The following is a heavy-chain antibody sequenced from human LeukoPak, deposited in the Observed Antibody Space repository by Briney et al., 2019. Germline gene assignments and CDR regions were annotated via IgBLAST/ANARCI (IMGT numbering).Heavy chain of an antibody. CDR2: IIPIFGTA. D-gene: IGHD5-18*01. CDR1: GGTFSSYA. Sequence: SVKVSYKASGGTFSSYAISWVRQAPGQGLEWMGGIIPIFGTANYAQKFQGRVTITTDESTSTAYMELSSLRSEDTAVYYCARDASDTAMDNDAFDIWGQGTIVTVSS. CDR3: ARDASDTAMDNDAFDI. J-gene: IGHJ3*02. V-gene: IGHV1-69*05.